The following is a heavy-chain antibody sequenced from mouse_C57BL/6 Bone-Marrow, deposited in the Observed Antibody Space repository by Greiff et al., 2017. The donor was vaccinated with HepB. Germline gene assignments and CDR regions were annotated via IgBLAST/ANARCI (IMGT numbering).Heavy chain of an antibody. CDR3: ARGYSSLYAMDY. CDR1: GYAFSSYW. V-gene: IGHV1-80*01. CDR2: IYPGDGDT. J-gene: IGHJ4*01. Sequence: VQLQQSGAELVKPGASVKISCKASGYAFSSYWMNWVKQRPGKGLEWIGQIYPGDGDTNYNGKFKGKATLTADKSSSTAYMQLSSLTSEDSAVYFCARGYSSLYAMDYWGQGTSVTVSS. D-gene: IGHD2-14*01.